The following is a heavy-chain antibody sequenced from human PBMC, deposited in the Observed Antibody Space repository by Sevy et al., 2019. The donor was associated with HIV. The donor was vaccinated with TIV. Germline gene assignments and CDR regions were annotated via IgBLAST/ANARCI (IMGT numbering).Heavy chain of an antibody. D-gene: IGHD3-10*01. CDR3: ARGKVLFDY. CDR2: IYHNGST. V-gene: IGHV4-59*01. J-gene: IGHJ4*02. CDR1: GDSFSNYY. Sequence: SETLSLTCTLSGDSFSNYYWSWIRQSPGKGLEWIGYIYHNGSTNFNRSLKRRVTISVYTSKNQFSLKLNSVTAADTAVYYCARGKVLFDYWGQGTLVTVSS.